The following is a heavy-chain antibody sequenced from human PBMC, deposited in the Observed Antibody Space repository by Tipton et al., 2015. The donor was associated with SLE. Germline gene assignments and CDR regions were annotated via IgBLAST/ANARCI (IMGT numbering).Heavy chain of an antibody. CDR2: IYYSGST. D-gene: IGHD5-24*01. CDR1: GGSVSSGSYY. V-gene: IGHV4-61*01. CDR3: ARDSGRWLQSNY. Sequence: TLSLTCTVSGGSVSSGSYYWSWIRQPPGKGLEWIGYIYYSGSTNYNPSLKSRVTISVDTSKNQFSLKLSSVTAADTAVYYCARDSGRWLQSNYWGQGTLVTVSS. J-gene: IGHJ4*02.